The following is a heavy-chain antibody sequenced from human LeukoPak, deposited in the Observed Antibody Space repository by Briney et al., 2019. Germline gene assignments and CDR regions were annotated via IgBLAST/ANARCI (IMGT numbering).Heavy chain of an antibody. Sequence: ASVKVSCKASGYTFNTFDINWVRQATGQGPEWMGWVNPYNDKTVYAPKFQGRVSISSNNSINTAYMEFSGLKSGDTAVYYCARGRRLRGVTSRPIYYYYYMDVWGGGTTVTVCS. J-gene: IGHJ6*03. CDR2: VNPYNDKT. D-gene: IGHD3-10*01. CDR3: ARGRRLRGVTSRPIYYYYYMDV. V-gene: IGHV1-8*03. CDR1: GYTFNTFD.